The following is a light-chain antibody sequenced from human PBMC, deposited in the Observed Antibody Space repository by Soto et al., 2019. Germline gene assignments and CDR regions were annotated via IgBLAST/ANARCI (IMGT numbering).Light chain of an antibody. CDR3: SSYTSDSSYA. V-gene: IGLV2-14*01. Sequence: QSVLTQPASVSGSPGQSITISCTGTSSDVGLYDYVSWYQQHPGKAPQPMIYAVSNRPSGVSNRFSASKPGNTASLFISGLQAEDEADYYCSSYTSDSSYAFGSGTKVTVL. CDR1: SSDVGLYDY. J-gene: IGLJ1*01. CDR2: AVS.